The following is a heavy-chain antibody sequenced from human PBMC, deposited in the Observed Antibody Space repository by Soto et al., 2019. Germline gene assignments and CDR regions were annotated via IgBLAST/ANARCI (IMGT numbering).Heavy chain of an antibody. Sequence: GGSLRLSCAASVFTFSSYGMHWVRQAPGKGLEWVAVISYDGSNKYYADSVKGRFTISRDNSKNTLYLQMNSLRAEDTAVYYCAKDSRYCSGGSCYFNWFDPWGQGTLVTVSS. J-gene: IGHJ5*02. CDR2: ISYDGSNK. CDR3: AKDSRYCSGGSCYFNWFDP. CDR1: VFTFSSYG. D-gene: IGHD2-15*01. V-gene: IGHV3-30*18.